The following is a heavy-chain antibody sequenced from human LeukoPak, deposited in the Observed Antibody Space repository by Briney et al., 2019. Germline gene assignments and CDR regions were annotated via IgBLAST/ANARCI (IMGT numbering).Heavy chain of an antibody. D-gene: IGHD2-21*02. CDR3: ARSCGGDCYSGAFDI. J-gene: IGHJ3*02. CDR1: GGTFSSYA. V-gene: IGHV1-69*05. Sequence: ASVKVSCKASGGTFSSYAISWVRQAPGQGLEWMGGIIPIFGTANYAQKFQGRVTITTDESTSTAYMGLSSLRSEDTAVYYCARSCGGDCYSGAFDIWGQGTMVTVSS. CDR2: IIPIFGTA.